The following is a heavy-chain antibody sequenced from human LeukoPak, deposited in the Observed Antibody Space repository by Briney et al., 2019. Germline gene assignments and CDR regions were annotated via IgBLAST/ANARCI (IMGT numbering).Heavy chain of an antibody. Sequence: GGSLILSCAASGFTFSNSAMNWVRQAPGKGLEWVSVISGSGGNTYYADSVKGRFTISRDNSKNTLYLQMNSLRAEDTAVYYCAKRPDYSSSWYYFDYWGQGTLVTVSS. CDR3: AKRPDYSSSWYYFDY. CDR2: ISGSGGNT. CDR1: GFTFSNSA. V-gene: IGHV3-23*01. J-gene: IGHJ4*02. D-gene: IGHD6-13*01.